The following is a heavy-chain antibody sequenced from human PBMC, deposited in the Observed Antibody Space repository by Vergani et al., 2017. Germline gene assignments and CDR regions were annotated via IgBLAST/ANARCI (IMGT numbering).Heavy chain of an antibody. V-gene: IGHV3-30-3*01. CDR1: GFTFSSYA. J-gene: IGHJ6*03. D-gene: IGHD3-10*01. CDR2: ISYDGSNK. Sequence: QVQLVESGGGVVQPGRSLRLSCAASGFTFSSYAMHWVRQAPGKGLEWVAVISYDGSNKYYADSVKGRFTISRDNSKNTLYLQMNSLRAEDTAVYYCARVGPGYYGSGSISPDYYYYYYMDVWGKGTTVTVSS. CDR3: ARVGPGYYGSGSISPDYYYYYYMDV.